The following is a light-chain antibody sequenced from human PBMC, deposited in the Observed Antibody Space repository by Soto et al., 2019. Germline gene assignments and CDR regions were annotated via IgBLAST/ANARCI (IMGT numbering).Light chain of an antibody. J-gene: IGKJ1*01. CDR2: VSS. CDR1: QGLSDW. V-gene: IGKV1-12*01. CDR3: HQRSSWPRGT. Sequence: DIQMTQYPSSVSASVGDSVAITCRASQGLSDWVAWYQQKPGEAPKLLIYVSSSLLSGVPSRFSGTRSGTDFTLTISSLEPDDFVVYYCHQRSSWPRGTFGQGTKV.